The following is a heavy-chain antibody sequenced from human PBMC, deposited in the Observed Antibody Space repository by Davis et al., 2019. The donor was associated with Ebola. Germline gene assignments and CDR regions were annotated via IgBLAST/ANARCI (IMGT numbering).Heavy chain of an antibody. V-gene: IGHV3-48*04. Sequence: GGSLRLSCAASGFTFSSYSMNWVRQAPGKGLEWVSYLSSSGSTIYYADSVKGRFTISRDNAKNSLYLQMNSLRAEDTAVYYCARDHCGGDCFYYYYGMDVWGQGTTVTVSS. D-gene: IGHD2-21*02. CDR1: GFTFSSYS. CDR3: ARDHCGGDCFYYYYGMDV. CDR2: LSSSGSTI. J-gene: IGHJ6*02.